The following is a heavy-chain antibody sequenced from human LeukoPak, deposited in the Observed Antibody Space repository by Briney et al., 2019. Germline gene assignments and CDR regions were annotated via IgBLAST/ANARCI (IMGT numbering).Heavy chain of an antibody. CDR3: ARSLPQGGSFVYYFDY. V-gene: IGHV3-20*04. CDR1: GFTFDEYG. J-gene: IGHJ4*02. Sequence: GESLTLSCAASGFTFDEYGMRWVRQAAGKGREWVAGINWKGGKTVYGDSGKGRFTIYRDNTKNSLDVQRNSLRAEDTALYYCARSLPQGGSFVYYFDYWGQGTLVTVSS. D-gene: IGHD2-15*01. CDR2: INWKGGKT.